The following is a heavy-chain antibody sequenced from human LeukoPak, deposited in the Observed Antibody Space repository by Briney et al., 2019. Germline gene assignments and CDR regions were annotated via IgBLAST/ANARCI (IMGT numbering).Heavy chain of an antibody. CDR3: ARAPLADAFDI. CDR1: GYTFTGYY. V-gene: IGHV1-2*04. Sequence: WASVKVSCKASGYTFTGYYMHWVRQAPGQGLEWMGWINPNSGGTNYAQKFQGWVTMTRDTSISTAYMELSRLRSDDTAVYYCARAPLADAFDIWGQGTMVTVPS. CDR2: INPNSGGT. J-gene: IGHJ3*02.